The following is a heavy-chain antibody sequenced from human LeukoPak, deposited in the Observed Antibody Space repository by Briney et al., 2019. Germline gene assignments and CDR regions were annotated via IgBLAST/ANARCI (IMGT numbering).Heavy chain of an antibody. D-gene: IGHD3-10*01. J-gene: IGHJ3*02. CDR1: GYSISSGYY. Sequence: SETLSLTCTVSGYSISSGYYWGWIRQPPGKGLEWIGSIYHSGSTYYNPSLESRVTISVDTSKNQFSLKLSSVTAADTAVYYCARHETNYYGSGSYSGDAFDIWGQGTMVTVSS. CDR3: ARHETNYYGSGSYSGDAFDI. V-gene: IGHV4-38-2*02. CDR2: IYHSGST.